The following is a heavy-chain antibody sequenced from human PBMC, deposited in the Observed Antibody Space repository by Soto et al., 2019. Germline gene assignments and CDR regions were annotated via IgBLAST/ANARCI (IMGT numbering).Heavy chain of an antibody. Sequence: PGGSLRLSCTASGFTFGDYAMSWFRQAPGKGLEWVGFIRSKAYGGTTEYAASVKGRFTISRDDSKSIAYLQMNSLKTEDTAVYYCTRVDFWSGYTDQIEVGYWGQGTLVTVSS. CDR2: IRSKAYGGTT. V-gene: IGHV3-49*03. CDR1: GFTFGDYA. D-gene: IGHD3-3*01. J-gene: IGHJ4*02. CDR3: TRVDFWSGYTDQIEVGY.